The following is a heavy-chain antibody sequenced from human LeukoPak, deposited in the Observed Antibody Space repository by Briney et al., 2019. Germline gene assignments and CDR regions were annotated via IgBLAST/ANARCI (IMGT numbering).Heavy chain of an antibody. Sequence: SETLSLTCTVSGGSISSGDYYWSWIRQPPGKGLEWIGYIYYSGSTYYNPSLKSRVTISVDTSKNQFSLKLSSVTAADTAVYYCARNPYYYYGMDVWGQGTTVTISS. V-gene: IGHV4-30-4*01. D-gene: IGHD1-14*01. CDR3: ARNPYYYYGMDV. J-gene: IGHJ6*02. CDR1: GGSISSGDYY. CDR2: IYYSGST.